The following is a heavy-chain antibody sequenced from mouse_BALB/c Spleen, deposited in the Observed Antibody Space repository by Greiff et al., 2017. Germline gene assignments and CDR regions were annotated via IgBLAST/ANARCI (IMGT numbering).Heavy chain of an antibody. CDR2: ISYSGST. CDR3: ARAPSIRRPYAMDY. Sequence: EVKLQESGPGLVKPSQSLSLTCTVTGYSITSDYAWNWIRQFPGNKLEWMGYISYSGSTSYNPSLKSRISITRDTSKNQFFLQLNSVTTEDTATYYCARAPSIRRPYAMDYWGQGTSVTVSS. V-gene: IGHV3-2*02. D-gene: IGHD2-12*01. J-gene: IGHJ4*01. CDR1: GYSITSDYA.